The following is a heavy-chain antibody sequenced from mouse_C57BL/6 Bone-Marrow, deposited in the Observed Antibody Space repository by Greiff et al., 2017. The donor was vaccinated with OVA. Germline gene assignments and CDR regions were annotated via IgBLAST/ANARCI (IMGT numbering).Heavy chain of an antibody. Sequence: VQLQQSGTVLARPGASVKMSCKTSGYTFTSYWMHWVKQRPGQGLEWIGAIYPGNSDTSYNQKFKGKAKLTAVTSASTAYMELSSLTNEDSAVYYCTRSTTVVATDYFGYWGQGTTLTVSS. D-gene: IGHD1-1*01. CDR2: IYPGNSDT. CDR3: TRSTTVVATDYFGY. J-gene: IGHJ2*01. CDR1: GYTFTSYW. V-gene: IGHV1-5*01.